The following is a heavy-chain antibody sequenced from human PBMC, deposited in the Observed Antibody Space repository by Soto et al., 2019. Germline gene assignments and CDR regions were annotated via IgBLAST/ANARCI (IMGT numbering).Heavy chain of an antibody. CDR1: GGSISSSSYY. J-gene: IGHJ4*02. Sequence: SATLSLTCTVSGGSISSSSYYWGWIRQPPGKGLEWIGSIYYSGSTYYNPSLKSRVTISVDTSKNQFSLKLSSVTAADTAVYYCARQAMIVVVTVDYWGQGTLVTVSS. D-gene: IGHD3-22*01. CDR2: IYYSGST. CDR3: ARQAMIVVVTVDY. V-gene: IGHV4-39*01.